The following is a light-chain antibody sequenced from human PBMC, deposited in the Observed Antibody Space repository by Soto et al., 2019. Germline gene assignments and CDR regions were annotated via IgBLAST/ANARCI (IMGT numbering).Light chain of an antibody. CDR3: QQYYTTPLT. Sequence: DIVMTQSPDSLAVSLGERATINSKSSQSVLYSSNNKNYLTWYQQKPGQPPKLLIYWASTRESGVPDRFSGSGSGTDFTLTISSLQAEDVAVYYCQQYYTTPLTFGGGTKLEIK. V-gene: IGKV4-1*01. J-gene: IGKJ4*01. CDR1: QSVLYSSNNKNY. CDR2: WAS.